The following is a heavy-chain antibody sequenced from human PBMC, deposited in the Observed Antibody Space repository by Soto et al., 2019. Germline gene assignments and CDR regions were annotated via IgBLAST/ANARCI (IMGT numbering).Heavy chain of an antibody. CDR2: ISSSRDRT. J-gene: IGHJ4*02. V-gene: IGHV3-64*02. CDR3: ARARCSSGQCYYFDY. Sequence: EVQLVESGEGLVQPGGSLRLSCAASGFTFSSYNIHWIRQAPGKGLEFVSAISSSRDRTYYADSVKGRFTITRDNSKNTVWLQMGSLRAEDMAVYYCARARCSSGQCYYFDYWGRGALVSVSS. D-gene: IGHD2-15*01. CDR1: GFTFSSYN.